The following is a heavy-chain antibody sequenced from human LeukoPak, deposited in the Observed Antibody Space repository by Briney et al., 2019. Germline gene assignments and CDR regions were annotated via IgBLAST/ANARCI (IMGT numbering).Heavy chain of an antibody. D-gene: IGHD3-22*01. Sequence: SETLSLTCTVSGYSISSGYYWGWIRQPPGKGLEWIGSIYHSGSTYYNPSLKSRVTISVDTSKNQFSLKLSSVTAADTAVYYCARGDYVPTYYYDSSGYWSWFDPWGQGTLVTVSS. CDR1: GYSISSGYY. J-gene: IGHJ5*02. CDR2: IYHSGST. V-gene: IGHV4-38-2*02. CDR3: ARGDYVPTYYYDSSGYWSWFDP.